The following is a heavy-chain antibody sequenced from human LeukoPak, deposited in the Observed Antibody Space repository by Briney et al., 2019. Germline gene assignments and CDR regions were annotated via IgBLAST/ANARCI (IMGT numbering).Heavy chain of an antibody. D-gene: IGHD6-19*01. V-gene: IGHV4-59*01. Sequence: SETLSLTCTVSGASMNNYYWSWIRQPPGKGLEWIGYIYYRGSSNYNPSLKSRVSISVDTSKNQFSLKLSSVTAADTAVYYCARGAVAGSFHYWGQGTLVTVSS. CDR3: ARGAVAGSFHY. J-gene: IGHJ4*02. CDR2: IYYRGSS. CDR1: GASMNNYY.